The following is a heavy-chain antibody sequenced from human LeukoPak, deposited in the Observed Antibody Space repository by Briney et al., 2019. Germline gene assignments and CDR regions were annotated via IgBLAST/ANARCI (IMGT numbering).Heavy chain of an antibody. D-gene: IGHD6-6*01. CDR2: ISNNGSYT. J-gene: IGHJ5*02. V-gene: IGHV3-23*01. CDR1: GFTFSSSA. CDR3: AKDIAARRLLYNWFDP. Sequence: GGSLRLSCAASGFTFSSSAMSWVRQAPGTGLEWVSAISNNGSYTYYADSVQGRFTISRDNSKSTLCLQMNSLRAEDTAVYYCAKDIAARRLLYNWFDPWGQGTLVTVSS.